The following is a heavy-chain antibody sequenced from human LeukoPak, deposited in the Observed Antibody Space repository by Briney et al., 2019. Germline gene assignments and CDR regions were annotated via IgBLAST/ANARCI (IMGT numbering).Heavy chain of an antibody. D-gene: IGHD1-14*01. Sequence: GVSLTLYCAASRFTFSSYGMLWLRQAPGKGLEGVVYISSDGSSIHYEVSVKGRFTISRDNVRNELSLQMSSLGSGATAVYYCAKDSTTSNYYSGLDVWGQGTTVSVSS. V-gene: IGHV3-30*18. CDR3: AKDSTTSNYYSGLDV. CDR1: RFTFSSYG. CDR2: ISSDGSSI. J-gene: IGHJ6*01.